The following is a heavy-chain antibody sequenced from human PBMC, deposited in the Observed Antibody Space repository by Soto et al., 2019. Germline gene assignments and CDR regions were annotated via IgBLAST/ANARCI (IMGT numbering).Heavy chain of an antibody. Sequence: PGGSLRLSCAASGFTVSNNHISWVRQPPGKGLEWVSLIYSGGSTYYADSVKGRFTLSRDNSKNTVYLQMNSLRAEDTAVYYCARAEWGSSYTQYYYALDVWGQGTTVTVSS. CDR2: IYSGGST. CDR1: GFTVSNNH. V-gene: IGHV3-53*03. D-gene: IGHD6-13*01. J-gene: IGHJ6*02. CDR3: ARAEWGSSYTQYYYALDV.